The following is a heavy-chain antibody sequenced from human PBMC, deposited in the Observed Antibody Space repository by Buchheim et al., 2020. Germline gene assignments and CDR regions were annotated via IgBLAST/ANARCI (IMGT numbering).Heavy chain of an antibody. J-gene: IGHJ4*02. Sequence: QVHLVESGGGVVQPGRSLRLSCAASGFTFNNYAIHWVRQAPGKGLEWVAIISYDGTNTFFADSVKGRFTISRDNSKNTVYMLMNSLRTEDTAVYYCARQGAAPGTFDPDFDYWGQGTL. V-gene: IGHV3-30-3*01. CDR1: GFTFNNYA. D-gene: IGHD6-13*01. CDR3: ARQGAAPGTFDPDFDY. CDR2: ISYDGTNT.